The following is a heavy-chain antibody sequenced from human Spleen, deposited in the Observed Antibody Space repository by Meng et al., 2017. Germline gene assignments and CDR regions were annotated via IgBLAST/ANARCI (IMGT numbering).Heavy chain of an antibody. D-gene: IGHD1-1*01. CDR2: ISGSGGST. Sequence: GESLKISCAASGFTFSSYAMHWVRQAPGKGLEWVSAISGSGGSTYYADSVKGRFTISRDNSKNTLYLQMNSLKTEDTAVYYCTGHIDYWGQGTLVTVSS. CDR1: GFTFSSYA. V-gene: IGHV3-23*01. CDR3: TGHIDY. J-gene: IGHJ4*02.